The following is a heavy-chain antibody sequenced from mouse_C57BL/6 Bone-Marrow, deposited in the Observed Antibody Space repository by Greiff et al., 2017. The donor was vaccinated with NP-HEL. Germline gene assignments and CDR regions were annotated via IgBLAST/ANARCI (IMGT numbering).Heavy chain of an antibody. D-gene: IGHD1-1*01. CDR3: ARRITTVYAMDY. CDR1: GYTFTSYW. Sequence: VQLQQPGAELVKPGASVKLSCKASGYTFTSYWMHWVKQRPGQGLEWIGMIHPNSGSTNYNEKFKSKATLTVDKSSSTAYMQLSSLTSEDSAVYYCARRITTVYAMDYWGQGTSVTVSS. CDR2: IHPNSGST. J-gene: IGHJ4*01. V-gene: IGHV1-64*01.